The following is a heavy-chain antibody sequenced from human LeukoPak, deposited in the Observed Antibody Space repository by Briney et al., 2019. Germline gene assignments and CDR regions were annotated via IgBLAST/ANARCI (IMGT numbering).Heavy chain of an antibody. Sequence: GGSLRLSCAASGFTFSSYSMNWVRQAPGKGLEWVSYISSSSSTIYYADSVKGRFTISRDNAKNSLYLQMNSLRAEDTAVYYCARGSGYAVFDIWGQGTMVTVSS. V-gene: IGHV3-48*01. J-gene: IGHJ3*02. CDR2: ISSSSSTI. CDR1: GFTFSSYS. D-gene: IGHD5-12*01. CDR3: ARGSGYAVFDI.